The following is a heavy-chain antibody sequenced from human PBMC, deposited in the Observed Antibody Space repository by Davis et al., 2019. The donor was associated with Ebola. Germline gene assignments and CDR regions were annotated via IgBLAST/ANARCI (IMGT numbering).Heavy chain of an antibody. J-gene: IGHJ6*02. CDR3: ARDGLLFGVVTIYGMDV. D-gene: IGHD3-3*01. CDR1: GFTFSSYA. Sequence: GESLKISCAASGFTFSSYAMHWVRQAPGKGLEWVAVISYDGSNKYYADSVKGRFTISRDNAKNSLYLQMNSLRAEDTAVYYCARDGLLFGVVTIYGMDVWGQGTTVTVSS. V-gene: IGHV3-30-3*01. CDR2: ISYDGSNK.